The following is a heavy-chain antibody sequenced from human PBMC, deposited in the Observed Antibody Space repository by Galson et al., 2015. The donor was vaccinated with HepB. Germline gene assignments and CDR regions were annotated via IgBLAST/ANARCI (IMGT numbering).Heavy chain of an antibody. CDR2: IDWDDDK. V-gene: IGHV2-70*01. Sequence: PALVKPTQTLTLTCTFSGFSLSTSGMCVSWIRQPPGKALEWLALIDWDDDKYYSTSLKTRLTISKDTSKNQVVLTMTNMDPVDTATYYCARVNSSGHYYYGMDVWGQGTTVTVSS. D-gene: IGHD6-19*01. CDR1: GFSLSTSGMC. J-gene: IGHJ6*02. CDR3: ARVNSSGHYYYGMDV.